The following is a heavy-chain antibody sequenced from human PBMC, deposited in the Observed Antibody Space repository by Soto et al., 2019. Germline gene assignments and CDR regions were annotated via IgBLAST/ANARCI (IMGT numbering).Heavy chain of an antibody. CDR1: GLTFSSSA. D-gene: IGHD6-13*01. CDR3: AKDSRWGAAAGGGDY. V-gene: IGHV3-23*01. J-gene: IGHJ4*02. CDR2: IRGSGGST. Sequence: EVQLLESGGGLLPPPGPLRLSCAASGLTFSSSAMSWVRQAPGKGLEWVSAIRGSGGSTYYADSVKGRFTISRDNSKNTLYLQMNSLRAEDTAVYYCAKDSRWGAAAGGGDYWGQGTLVTVSS.